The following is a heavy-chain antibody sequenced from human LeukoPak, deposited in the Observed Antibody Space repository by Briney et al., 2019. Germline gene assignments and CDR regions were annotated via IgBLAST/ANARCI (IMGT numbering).Heavy chain of an antibody. CDR3: AGGRGMTTVVTPAIDY. Sequence: SETLSLTCAVYGGSLSGYYWSWIRQPPGKGLEWIGEINHSGSTNYNPSLKSRVTISVDTSKNQFSLKLSSVTAADTAVYYCAGGRGMTTVVTPAIDYWGQGTLVTVSS. CDR1: GGSLSGYY. D-gene: IGHD4-23*01. V-gene: IGHV4-34*01. J-gene: IGHJ4*02. CDR2: INHSGST.